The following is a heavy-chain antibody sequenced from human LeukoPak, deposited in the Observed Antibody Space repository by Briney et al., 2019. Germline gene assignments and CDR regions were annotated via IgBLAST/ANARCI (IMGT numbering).Heavy chain of an antibody. CDR2: ISAYSGDT. V-gene: IGHV1-18*01. Sequence: ASVKVSCKASGYTFTSYGISWVRQAPGQGLEWMGWISAYSGDTNYAQKFQGRVTITADESTSTAYMELSSLRSEDTAVYYCARGWDYDSGGRPTAYVYWGQGTLVTVSS. J-gene: IGHJ4*02. D-gene: IGHD3-22*01. CDR3: ARGWDYDSGGRPTAYVY. CDR1: GYTFTSYG.